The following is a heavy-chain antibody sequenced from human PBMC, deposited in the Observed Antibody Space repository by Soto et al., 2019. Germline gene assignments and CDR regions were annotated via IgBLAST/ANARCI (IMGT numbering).Heavy chain of an antibody. V-gene: IGHV3-13*01. Sequence: RDSCGAAGVRCSSYDMHCVSQDTGKGLKWVSAIGTAGDTYYPGSVKGRFTISRENAKNSLYLQMNSLRAEDTAVYYCARMGQQVVTVNNRNYYYYGMDVWGQGTTVTVSS. J-gene: IGHJ6*02. D-gene: IGHD4-4*01. CDR2: IGTAGDT. CDR3: ARMGQQVVTVNNRNYYYYGMDV. CDR1: GVRCSSYD.